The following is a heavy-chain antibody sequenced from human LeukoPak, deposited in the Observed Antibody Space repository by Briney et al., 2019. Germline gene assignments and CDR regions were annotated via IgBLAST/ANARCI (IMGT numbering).Heavy chain of an antibody. CDR2: ISSSGSTI. D-gene: IGHD6-13*01. V-gene: IGHV3-48*03. J-gene: IGHJ4*02. Sequence: GGSLRPSCAASGFTFSSYEMNWVRQAPGKGLEWVSYISSSGSTIYYADSVKGRFTISRDNAKNSLYLQMNSLRAEDTAVYYCARDTTAGDLDYWGQGTLVTVSS. CDR3: ARDTTAGDLDY. CDR1: GFTFSSYE.